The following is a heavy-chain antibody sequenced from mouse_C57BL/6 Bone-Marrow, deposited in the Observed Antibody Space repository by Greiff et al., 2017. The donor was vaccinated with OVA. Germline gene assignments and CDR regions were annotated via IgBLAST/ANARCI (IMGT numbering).Heavy chain of an antibody. CDR2: INPGSGGT. J-gene: IGHJ1*03. V-gene: IGHV1-54*01. D-gene: IGHD1-1*01. CDR1: GYAFTNYL. Sequence: QVQLQQSGAELVRPGTSVKVSCKASGYAFTNYLIEWVKQRPGQGLEWIGVINPGSGGTNYNEKFKGKATLTADKSSSTAYMQLSSLTSEDSAVYFCAREVYYYGSSCWYFDVWGTGTTVTVSS. CDR3: AREVYYYGSSCWYFDV.